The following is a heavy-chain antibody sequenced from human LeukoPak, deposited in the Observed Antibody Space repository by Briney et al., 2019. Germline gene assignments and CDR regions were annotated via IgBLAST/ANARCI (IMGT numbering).Heavy chain of an antibody. CDR2: MDPNSDNT. CDR1: GYTFTSYD. Sequence: ASVKVSCKASGYTFTSYDIHWVRQAAGQGLEWMGWMDPNSDNTIYAQKFQGRVTMTRNTSISTAYMELRSLRSGDTAVYYCMTTSNWGSVIFDYWGQGTLVTVSS. V-gene: IGHV1-8*01. D-gene: IGHD7-27*01. J-gene: IGHJ4*02. CDR3: MTTSNWGSVIFDY.